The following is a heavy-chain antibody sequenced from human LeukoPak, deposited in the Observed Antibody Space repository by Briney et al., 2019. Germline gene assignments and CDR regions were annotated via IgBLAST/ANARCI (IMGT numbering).Heavy chain of an antibody. J-gene: IGHJ2*01. D-gene: IGHD6-13*01. CDR3: AKCPGVAAAGSYWYFDL. V-gene: IGHV3-30*02. Sequence: GGSLRLSCAASGFTFSSYGMHWVRQAPGKGLEWVAFIRYDGSNKYYADSVKGRFTISRDDSKNTLYLQMNSLRAEDTAVYYCAKCPGVAAAGSYWYFDLWGRGTLVTVSS. CDR1: GFTFSSYG. CDR2: IRYDGSNK.